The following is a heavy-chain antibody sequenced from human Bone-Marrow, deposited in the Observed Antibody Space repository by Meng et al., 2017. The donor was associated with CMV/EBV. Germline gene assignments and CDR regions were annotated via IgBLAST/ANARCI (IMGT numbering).Heavy chain of an antibody. CDR1: GYTFTGYY. D-gene: IGHD3-10*01. CDR2: INPNSGGT. J-gene: IGHJ6*02. CDR3: ARDGAYYYGSGSYHYYYYGMDV. V-gene: IGHV1-2*02. Sequence: ASLKVSCKASGYTFTGYYMHWVRQAPGQGLEWMGCINPNSGGTNYAQKFQGRVTMTRDTSISTAYMELSRLRSDDTAVYYCARDGAYYYGSGSYHYYYYGMDVWGQGTTVTVSS.